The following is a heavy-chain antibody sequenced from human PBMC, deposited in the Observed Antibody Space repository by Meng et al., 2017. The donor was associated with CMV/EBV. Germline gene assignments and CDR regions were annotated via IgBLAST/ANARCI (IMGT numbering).Heavy chain of an antibody. CDR1: GFTFSSYG. D-gene: IGHD6-6*01. CDR3: ARGSSSGLRNFDF. CDR2: IRYDGSNK. J-gene: IGHJ4*02. V-gene: IGHV3-30*02. Sequence: GGSLRLSCAASGFTFSSYGMHWVRQAPGKGLEWVAFIRYDGSNKYYADSVKGRFTISRDNSKNTLYLQMNSLRAEDTAVYYCARGSSSGLRNFDFWGQGILVTVSS.